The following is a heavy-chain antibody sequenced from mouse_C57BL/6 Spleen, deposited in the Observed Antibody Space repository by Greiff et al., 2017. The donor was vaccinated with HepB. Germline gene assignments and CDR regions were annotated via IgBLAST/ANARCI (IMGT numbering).Heavy chain of an antibody. J-gene: IGHJ1*03. D-gene: IGHD2-1*01. CDR1: GYTFTSYW. V-gene: IGHV1-74*01. CDR3: AIVMIYRGYFDG. Sequence: QVQLQQPGAELVKPGASVKVSCKASGYTFTSYWMHWVKQRPGQGLEWIGRIHPSDSDTNDNQKFKGKATLTVDKSSSTAYMQRSSLTSEDSAVYYCAIVMIYRGYFDGWGTGTTVTVSS. CDR2: IHPSDSDT.